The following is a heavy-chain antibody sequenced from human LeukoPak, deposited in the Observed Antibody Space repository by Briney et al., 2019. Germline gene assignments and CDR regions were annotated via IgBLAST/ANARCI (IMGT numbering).Heavy chain of an antibody. CDR2: IIPIFGTA. V-gene: IGHV1-69*01. CDR1: GGTFSSYA. Sequence: SVKVSCKASGGTFSSYAISWVRQAPGQGLEWMGGIIPIFGTANYAQKFQGRVTITADESTTTAYMELSSLRSEDTAVYYCARDKIDVYYYDSSGYRLDYWGQGTLVTVSS. D-gene: IGHD3-22*01. CDR3: ARDKIDVYYYDSSGYRLDY. J-gene: IGHJ4*02.